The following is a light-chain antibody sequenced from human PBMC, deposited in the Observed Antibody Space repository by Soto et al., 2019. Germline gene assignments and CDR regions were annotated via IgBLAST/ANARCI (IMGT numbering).Light chain of an antibody. J-gene: IGKJ1*01. CDR3: QQYQSYSET. Sequence: DIQMTQSPPALSASVGDRVTITCRASQSVNTRLAWYQQKPGKAPKLLIHDASSLQTGVPSRFSGSGSGTEFTLTISSLQPDDFGTYYCQQYQSYSETFGHGTKVEIK. V-gene: IGKV1-5*01. CDR2: DAS. CDR1: QSVNTR.